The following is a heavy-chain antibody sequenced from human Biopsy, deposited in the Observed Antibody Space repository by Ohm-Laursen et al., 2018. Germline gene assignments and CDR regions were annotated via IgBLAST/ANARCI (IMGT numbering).Heavy chain of an antibody. Sequence: GSSVKVSCKVSGGPSSNYAFSWVRQAPGQGLEWVGRIVPILGHLNYAQRFQGRVSITAEKSTTYVYMELSRLTSGDTAVYYCAADADGYYTEFDYWGPGTLVTVSS. CDR1: GGPSSNYA. CDR2: IVPILGHL. D-gene: IGHD3-3*01. J-gene: IGHJ4*02. V-gene: IGHV1-69*04. CDR3: AADADGYYTEFDY.